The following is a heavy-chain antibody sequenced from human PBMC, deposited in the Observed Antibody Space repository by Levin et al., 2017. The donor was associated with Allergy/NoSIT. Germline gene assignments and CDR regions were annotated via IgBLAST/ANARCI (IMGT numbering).Heavy chain of an antibody. J-gene: IGHJ5*02. Sequence: LSLTCAASGFTFSSYGMHWVRQAPGKGLEWVAVIWYDGSNKYYADSVKGRFTISRDNSKNTLYLQMNSLRAEDTAVYYCARDLAAAAPGDWFDPWGQGTLVTVSS. V-gene: IGHV3-33*01. CDR1: GFTFSSYG. D-gene: IGHD6-13*01. CDR2: IWYDGSNK. CDR3: ARDLAAAAPGDWFDP.